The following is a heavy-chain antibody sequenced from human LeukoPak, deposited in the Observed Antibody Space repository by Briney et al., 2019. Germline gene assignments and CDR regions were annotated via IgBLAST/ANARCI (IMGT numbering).Heavy chain of an antibody. V-gene: IGHV3-30-3*01. CDR3: ASLRGSTTCYRVH. Sequence: PGRSLRLSCAASGFTFRSYTMHWVRQAPGKGLEWVAVISYDGSSKYYADSVKGRFTISRDNSQNTLYLQMNSLRADDTAVYYCASLRGSTTCYRVHWGQGTLVTVST. CDR2: ISYDGSSK. D-gene: IGHD2-2*01. J-gene: IGHJ4*02. CDR1: GFTFRSYT.